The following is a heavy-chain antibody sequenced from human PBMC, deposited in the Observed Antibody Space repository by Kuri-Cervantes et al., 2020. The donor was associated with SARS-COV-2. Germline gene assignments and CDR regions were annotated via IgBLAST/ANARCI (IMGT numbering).Heavy chain of an antibody. CDR2: VSSYTGNT. D-gene: IGHD1-1*01. CDR3: ARVNWDVPFTTLDY. V-gene: IGHV1-18*04. CDR1: GYTFSNYG. J-gene: IGHJ4*02. Sequence: ASVKVSCKASGYTFSNYGFSWVRQAPGQGLEWMGWVSSYTGNTDYAQKFLGRITMTAGKSTTTADLELRSLRSDDTAVYYCARVNWDVPFTTLDYWGQGTRSPSPQ.